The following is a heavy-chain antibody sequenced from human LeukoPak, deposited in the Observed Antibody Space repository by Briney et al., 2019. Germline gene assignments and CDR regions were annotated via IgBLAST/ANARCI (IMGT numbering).Heavy chain of an antibody. Sequence: GGSLRLSCAASGFTVSSNYMSWVRQAPGKGLEWVSVIYSGGGTYYADSVKGRFTISRDNSKNTLYLHMNSLRVEDTAVYYCARGGTFSFDYWGQGTLATVSS. CDR3: ARGGTFSFDY. D-gene: IGHD1-26*01. J-gene: IGHJ4*02. CDR1: GFTVSSNY. V-gene: IGHV3-66*01. CDR2: IYSGGGT.